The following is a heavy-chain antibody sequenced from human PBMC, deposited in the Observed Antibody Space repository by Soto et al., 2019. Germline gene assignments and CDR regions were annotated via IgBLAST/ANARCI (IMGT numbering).Heavy chain of an antibody. D-gene: IGHD6-6*01. CDR1: GFTFSSYG. CDR3: AREGDGHQLVKYYYYYMDV. CDR2: IWYDGSNK. Sequence: QVQLVESGGGVVQPGRSLRLSCAASGFTFSSYGMHWVRQAPGKGLEWVAVIWYDGSNKYYADSVKGRFTISRDNSKNTLYLQMNSLRAEDTAVYYCAREGDGHQLVKYYYYYMDVWGKGTTVTVSS. V-gene: IGHV3-33*01. J-gene: IGHJ6*03.